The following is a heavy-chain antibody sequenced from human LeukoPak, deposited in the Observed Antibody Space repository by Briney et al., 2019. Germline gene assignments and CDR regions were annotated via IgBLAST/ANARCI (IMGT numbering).Heavy chain of an antibody. D-gene: IGHD3-22*01. CDR2: ISSSSSAI. CDR3: AMPRDSSGSALLDY. V-gene: IGHV3-48*01. CDR1: GFTFSSYS. J-gene: IGHJ4*02. Sequence: PGGSLRLSCAASGFTFSSYSMNWVRQAPGKGLEWVSYISSSSSAIYYADSVKGRFTISRDNAKNSLYLQMNSLRAEDTAVYYRAMPRDSSGSALLDYWGQGTLVTVSS.